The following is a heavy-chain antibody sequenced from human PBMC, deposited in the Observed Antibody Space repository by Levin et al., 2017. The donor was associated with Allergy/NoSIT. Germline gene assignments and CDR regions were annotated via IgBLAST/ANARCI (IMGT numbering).Heavy chain of an antibody. CDR1: GGSISSGDYY. CDR3: AREGTAMVDRGVY. V-gene: IGHV4-30-4*01. CDR2: IYYSGST. J-gene: IGHJ4*02. D-gene: IGHD5-18*01. Sequence: SQTLSLTCTVSGGSISSGDYYWSWIRQPPGKGLEWIGYIYYSGSTYYNPSLKSRVTISVDTSKNQFSLKLSSVTAADTAVYYCAREGTAMVDRGVYWGQGTLVTVSS.